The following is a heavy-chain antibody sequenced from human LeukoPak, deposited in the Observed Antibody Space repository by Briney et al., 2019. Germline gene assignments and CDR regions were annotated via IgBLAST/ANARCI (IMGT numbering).Heavy chain of an antibody. CDR1: GYTFTSYG. CDR2: ISAYNGNT. Sequence: GASVKVSCKASGYTFTSYGISWVRQAPGQGLEWMGWISAYNGNTNYAQKLQGRVTMTTDTSTSTAYMELRSLRSDDTAVYYCARDVIAFGGVIVKASDWGQGTLVTVSS. V-gene: IGHV1-18*01. J-gene: IGHJ4*02. D-gene: IGHD3-16*02. CDR3: ARDVIAFGGVIVKASD.